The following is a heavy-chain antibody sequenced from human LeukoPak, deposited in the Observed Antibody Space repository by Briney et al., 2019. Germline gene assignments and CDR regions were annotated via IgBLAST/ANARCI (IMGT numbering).Heavy chain of an antibody. Sequence: PGGSLRLSCAASGFTFSSYAMSWVRQAPGKELEWVSAISGSGGSTYYADSVKGRFTISRDNSKNTLYLQMNSLRAEDTAVYYCAKLGYCSSTSCGGFDYWGQGTLVTVSS. D-gene: IGHD2-2*01. J-gene: IGHJ4*02. CDR3: AKLGYCSSTSCGGFDY. CDR1: GFTFSSYA. V-gene: IGHV3-23*01. CDR2: ISGSGGST.